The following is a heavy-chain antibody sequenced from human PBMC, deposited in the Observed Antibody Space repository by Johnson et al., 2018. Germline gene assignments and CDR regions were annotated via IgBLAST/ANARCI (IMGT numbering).Heavy chain of an antibody. D-gene: IGHD1-26*01. J-gene: IGHJ4*02. Sequence: QVQLVQSGGGVVQPGRSLRLSCVASGFTFSSYGMHWVRQAPGKGLEWVAVISYDGSKENYADSVKGRFTLSRDTPKNTLYLQMNSLRTEDTAMYYCAKSELGGSYPQHIDYWGQGTLVTVSS. CDR1: GFTFSSYG. CDR2: ISYDGSKE. CDR3: AKSELGGSYPQHIDY. V-gene: IGHV3-30*18.